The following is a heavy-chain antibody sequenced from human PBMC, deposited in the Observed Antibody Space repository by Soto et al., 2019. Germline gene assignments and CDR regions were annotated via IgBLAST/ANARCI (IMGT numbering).Heavy chain of an antibody. D-gene: IGHD2-2*01. CDR3: ARIIVVVPAATRIWFDP. J-gene: IGHJ5*02. Sequence: QVQLQESGPGLVKPSETLSLTCTVSGGSISSGGYYWSWIRQHPGKGLEWIGYIYYSGSTYYNPSLQSRVTISVDTSKNQFSLKLSSVTAADTVVYYCARIIVVVPAATRIWFDPWGQGTLVPVSS. CDR2: IYYSGST. CDR1: GGSISSGGYY. V-gene: IGHV4-31*03.